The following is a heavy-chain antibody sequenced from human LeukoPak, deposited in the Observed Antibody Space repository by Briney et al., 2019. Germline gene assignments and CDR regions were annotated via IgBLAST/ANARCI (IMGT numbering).Heavy chain of an antibody. CDR1: GYTFTSYG. CDR3: ARESGDMYYYYGMDV. J-gene: IGHJ6*02. CDR2: ISAYNGNT. Sequence: ASVKVSCKASGYTFTSYGISWVRQAPGQGLEWMGWISAYNGNTNYAQKLQGRVTMTTDTSTSTAYMELRSLRSDDTAVYYCARESGDMYYYYGMDVWGQGTTVTVSS. V-gene: IGHV1-18*01. D-gene: IGHD3-10*01.